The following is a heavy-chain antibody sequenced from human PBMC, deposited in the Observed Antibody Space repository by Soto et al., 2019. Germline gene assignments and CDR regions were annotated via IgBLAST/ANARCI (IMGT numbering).Heavy chain of an antibody. Sequence: QLQLQESGAGLVKPSQTLSLTCAVSGGSISSSPYSWSWIRQPPGQGLEWLGYVLQSGSAYYNPSLKSRVTISVDTSKNQFSLKSSSMTAADTAAYFCARAGSRYGANAFDIWGQGTIVTVSS. CDR1: GGSISSSPYS. CDR2: VLQSGSA. D-gene: IGHD5-18*01. J-gene: IGHJ3*02. V-gene: IGHV4-30-2*01. CDR3: ARAGSRYGANAFDI.